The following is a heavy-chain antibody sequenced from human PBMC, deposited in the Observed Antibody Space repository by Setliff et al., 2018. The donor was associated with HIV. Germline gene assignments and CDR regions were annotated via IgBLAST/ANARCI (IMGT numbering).Heavy chain of an antibody. J-gene: IGHJ4*02. CDR2: IYYSGSA. CDR1: GGSISSHY. Sequence: PSETLSLTCTVSGGSISSHYWSWIRQPPGKGLEWIGSIYYSGSANYNPSLTSPVTISVDTSKNQFSLKLRSVTAADTAVYWCAREDSSYHYFDSWGQGRLVTVSS. D-gene: IGHD3-22*01. V-gene: IGHV4-4*08. CDR3: AREDSSYHYFDS.